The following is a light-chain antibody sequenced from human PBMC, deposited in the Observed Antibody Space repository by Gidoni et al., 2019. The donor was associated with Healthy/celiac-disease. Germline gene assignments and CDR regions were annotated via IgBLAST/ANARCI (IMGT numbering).Light chain of an antibody. CDR3: QSADSSGTYVV. V-gene: IGLV3-25*03. CDR2: KDS. J-gene: IGLJ2*01. CDR1: ALPKQY. Sequence: SYELTQPPSVSVSPGQTARITYSGAALPKQYAYWYKQKPGQDPVLVIYKDSERPPGIPDRFSGASSGTKVTLTISGVQAEDEDDYYCQSADSSGTYVVFGGGTKLTVL.